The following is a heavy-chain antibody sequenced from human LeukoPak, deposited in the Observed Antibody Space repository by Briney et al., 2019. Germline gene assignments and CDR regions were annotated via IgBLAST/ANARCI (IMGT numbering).Heavy chain of an antibody. CDR2: ITSGSSYI. J-gene: IGHJ4*02. Sequence: GGSLRLSCAASGFTFSSYNMNWVRQAPGKGLEWVSSITSGSSYIYYADSVKGRFTISRDNAKNSLYLQMNSLRAEDTAVYYCARDYGGSSPFDYWGQGTLVTVSS. V-gene: IGHV3-21*01. CDR1: GFTFSSYN. CDR3: ARDYGGSSPFDY. D-gene: IGHD4-23*01.